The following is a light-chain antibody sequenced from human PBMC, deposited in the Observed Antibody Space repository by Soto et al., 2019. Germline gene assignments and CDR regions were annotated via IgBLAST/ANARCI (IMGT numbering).Light chain of an antibody. Sequence: DIQMTQSPSIMSASVEDRFTITGRASHNINRWLAWYQQKPGKAPKLLIYDASRLESGVPSRFGGSGSGTEFTLSISSLQPDDFAVYYCQQYGSSPITFGQGTRLEIK. J-gene: IGKJ5*01. CDR1: HNINRW. CDR2: DAS. V-gene: IGKV1-5*01. CDR3: QQYGSSPIT.